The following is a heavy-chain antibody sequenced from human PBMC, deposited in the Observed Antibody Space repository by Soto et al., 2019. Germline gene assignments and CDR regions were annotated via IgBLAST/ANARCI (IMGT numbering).Heavy chain of an antibody. V-gene: IGHV4-31*03. CDR1: GGSVCGGVYY. D-gene: IGHD3-10*01. CDR3: ARVPSGSYYTYYFDY. Sequence: SETLSLTCTVSGGSVCGGVYYWNWIRQHPEKGLEWIGYIYYSGSTYYNPSLRSRVTISADTSTSTVYMELSSLRSEDTAVYYCARVPSGSYYTYYFDYWGQGTLVTVSS. J-gene: IGHJ4*02. CDR2: IYYSGST.